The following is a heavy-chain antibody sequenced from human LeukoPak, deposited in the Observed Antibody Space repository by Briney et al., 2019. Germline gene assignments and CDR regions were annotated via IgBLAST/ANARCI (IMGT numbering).Heavy chain of an antibody. V-gene: IGHV4-59*01. Sequence: SETLSLTCIVSGGSISTYYWSWIRQPPGKGLEWIGYIYYSGSTNYNPSLKSRVTISVDTSKNQFSLKLSSVTAADTAVYYCARGPDYYDSSGYLPLDYWGQGTLVTVSS. CDR2: IYYSGST. J-gene: IGHJ4*02. CDR3: ARGPDYYDSSGYLPLDY. D-gene: IGHD3-22*01. CDR1: GGSISTYY.